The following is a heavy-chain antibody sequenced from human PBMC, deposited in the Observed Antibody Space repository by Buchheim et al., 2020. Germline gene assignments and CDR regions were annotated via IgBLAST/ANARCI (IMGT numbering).Heavy chain of an antibody. Sequence: QVQLQQWGAGLLKPSETLSLTCAVYGGSFSGYYWSWIRQPPGKGLEWIGEINHSGSTNYNPSLKSRVTISVDTSKNQFSLKLSSVTAADTAVYYCARGIGLRFGESYFDYWGQGTL. D-gene: IGHD3-10*01. CDR3: ARGIGLRFGESYFDY. J-gene: IGHJ4*02. V-gene: IGHV4-34*01. CDR1: GGSFSGYY. CDR2: INHSGST.